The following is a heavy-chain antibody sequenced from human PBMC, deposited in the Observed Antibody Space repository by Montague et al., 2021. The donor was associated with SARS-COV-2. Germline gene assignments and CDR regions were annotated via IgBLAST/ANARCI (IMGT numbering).Heavy chain of an antibody. D-gene: IGHD6-13*01. CDR3: ARGAGYSSSWYLAFEI. Sequence: SETLSLTCTVSSGSISSYYWSWIRQPPGKGLEWIGYIYYSGSTNYNPSLKSRVTISVDTSKNQFSLKLSSVTAADTAVYYCARGAGYSSSWYLAFEIRGQGTMVTVSS. V-gene: IGHV4-59*01. CDR1: SGSISSYY. CDR2: IYYSGST. J-gene: IGHJ3*02.